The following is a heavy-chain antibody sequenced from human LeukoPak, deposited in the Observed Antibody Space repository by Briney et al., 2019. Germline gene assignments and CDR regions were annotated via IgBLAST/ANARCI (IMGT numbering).Heavy chain of an antibody. J-gene: IGHJ4*02. CDR2: IKQDGTDK. D-gene: IGHD4/OR15-4a*01. CDR1: GFTFSNYW. Sequence: GGSLRLSCVASGFTFSNYWMTWVRQAPGKGLEWVAHIKQDGTDKYYADSVKGRFTISRDNAKNSLYLQMSSLRAEDTAVYYCARDPATMVIGILDYWGQGALVTVSS. V-gene: IGHV3-7*01. CDR3: ARDPATMVIGILDY.